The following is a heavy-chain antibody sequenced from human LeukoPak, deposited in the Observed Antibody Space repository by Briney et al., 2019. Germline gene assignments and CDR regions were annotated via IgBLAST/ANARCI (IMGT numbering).Heavy chain of an antibody. CDR3: ARDSGSYKCDF. CDR1: GFTFSDYY. CDR2: ISGSSDTI. Sequence: GGSLRLSCAASGFTFSDYYMIWVRQAPGKGLEWVSYISGSSDTIKYADSVKGRFTISRDNAKSSLILQMNSLRVEDTAVYYCARDSGSYKCDFWGQGTLVTVSS. J-gene: IGHJ4*02. D-gene: IGHD1-26*01. V-gene: IGHV3-11*04.